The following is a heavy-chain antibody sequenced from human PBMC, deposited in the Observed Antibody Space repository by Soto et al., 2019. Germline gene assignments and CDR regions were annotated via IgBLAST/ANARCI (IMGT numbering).Heavy chain of an antibody. CDR1: GYSFTSYW. V-gene: IGHV5-10-1*01. CDR3: ASHRHPAAGSDGMDL. D-gene: IGHD6-13*01. CDR2: IDPSDSYT. Sequence: GESLKISCKGSGYSFTSYWISWGRQMPGKGLEWMGRIDPSDSYTNYSPSFQGHVTISADKSISTAYLQWSSLKASGTAMYYCASHRHPAAGSDGMDLWGQGTTVTVSS. J-gene: IGHJ6*02.